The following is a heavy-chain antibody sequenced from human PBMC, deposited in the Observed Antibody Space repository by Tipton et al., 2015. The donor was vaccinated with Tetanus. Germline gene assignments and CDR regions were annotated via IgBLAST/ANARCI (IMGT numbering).Heavy chain of an antibody. J-gene: IGHJ4*02. CDR1: GDSLRTGDRN. D-gene: IGHD3-3*01. Sequence: LRLSCTVSGDSLRTGDRNWSWIRQPPGKGLEWLAYISSSGSTNSDYFLKSRITISPDTSKNQYFLSLSSVTAADTAVYFCARANYDFSMKGPFDSWGQGILVVVSA. V-gene: IGHV4-61*08. CDR2: ISSSGST. CDR3: ARANYDFSMKGPFDS.